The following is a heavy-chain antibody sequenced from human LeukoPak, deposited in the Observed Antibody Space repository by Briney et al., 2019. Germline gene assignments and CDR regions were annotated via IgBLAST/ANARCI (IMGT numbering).Heavy chain of an antibody. D-gene: IGHD4/OR15-4a*01. Sequence: SETLSLTCTVSGGSIGGYYWSWVRQPPGKRLEWIGYIYDSGSTNYNPSLKGRATISLHTSKNQFSLQLSSVTAADAAVYYCARHPSNEYGALNLDYWGQGTLVTVSS. CDR1: GGSIGGYY. CDR3: ARHPSNEYGALNLDY. V-gene: IGHV4-59*08. J-gene: IGHJ4*02. CDR2: IYDSGST.